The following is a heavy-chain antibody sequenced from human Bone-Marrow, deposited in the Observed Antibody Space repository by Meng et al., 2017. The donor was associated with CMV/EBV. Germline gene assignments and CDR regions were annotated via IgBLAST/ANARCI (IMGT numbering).Heavy chain of an antibody. J-gene: IGHJ6*02. CDR1: GFTSSSYE. CDR2: ISSSGSTI. V-gene: IGHV3-48*03. CDR3: ARGMEWLSPMDV. D-gene: IGHD3-3*01. Sequence: GVSLKISCAASGFTSSSYEMNWVRHAPGKGLGLVSYISSSGSTIYYADPVKGRFTISRANAKNSPYLQMNSLRAEDTAVYYCARGMEWLSPMDVWGQATTVTVSS.